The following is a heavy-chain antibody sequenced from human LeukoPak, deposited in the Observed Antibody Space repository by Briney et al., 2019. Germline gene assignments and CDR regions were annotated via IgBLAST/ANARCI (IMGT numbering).Heavy chain of an antibody. J-gene: IGHJ4*02. CDR1: GGTFSSYA. D-gene: IGHD3-3*01. V-gene: IGHV1-69*06. Sequence: GASVKVSCKASGGTFSSYAISWVRQAPGQGLEWMGGIIPIFGTANYAQKFQGRVTITADKSTSTAYMELSSLRSEDTAVYYCARGTDFWSGINNYYFDYWGQGTLVTVSS. CDR3: ARGTDFWSGINNYYFDY. CDR2: IIPIFGTA.